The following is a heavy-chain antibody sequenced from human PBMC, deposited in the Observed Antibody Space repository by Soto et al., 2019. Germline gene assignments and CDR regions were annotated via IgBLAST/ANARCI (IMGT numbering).Heavy chain of an antibody. Sequence: GGSLRLSCAASGFTFSSFALSWVRQAPGKGLEWVSAISGSGDGTSYADSVKGRFTISRDNAKNTLFMQMNSLRAEDTAVYYCTRHGSGDYFLFDPWGQGTLVTVSS. V-gene: IGHV3-23*01. CDR1: GFTFSSFA. CDR2: ISGSGDGT. J-gene: IGHJ5*02. CDR3: TRHGSGDYFLFDP. D-gene: IGHD3-10*01.